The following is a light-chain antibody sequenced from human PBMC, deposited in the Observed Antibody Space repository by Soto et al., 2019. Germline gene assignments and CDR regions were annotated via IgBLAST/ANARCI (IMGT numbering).Light chain of an antibody. V-gene: IGLV1-51*01. J-gene: IGLJ3*02. CDR3: GTWDSSLSAGV. Sequence: QSVLTQPPSVSAAPGQMVSISCSGSSSNIGKNYVSWYQQLPGTAPKLLIYDNNKRPSEIPDRFSGSKSGTSATLGITGLQTGDEADYYCGTWDSSLSAGVFGGGTKLTVL. CDR2: DNN. CDR1: SSNIGKNY.